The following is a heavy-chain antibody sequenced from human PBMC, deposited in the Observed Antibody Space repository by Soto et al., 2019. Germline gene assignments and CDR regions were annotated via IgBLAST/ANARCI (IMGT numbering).Heavy chain of an antibody. CDR1: GFTFSSYA. V-gene: IGHV3-30-3*01. CDR3: ARDFGVVIIGYYYYGMDV. CDR2: ISYDGSNK. Sequence: QVQLVESGGGVVQPGRSLRLSCAASGFTFSSYAMHWVRQAPGKGLEWVAVISYDGSNKYYADSVKGRFTISRDNSKNTLYLQMNSLRAEDTAVYYCARDFGVVIIGYYYYGMDVW. D-gene: IGHD3-3*01. J-gene: IGHJ6*01.